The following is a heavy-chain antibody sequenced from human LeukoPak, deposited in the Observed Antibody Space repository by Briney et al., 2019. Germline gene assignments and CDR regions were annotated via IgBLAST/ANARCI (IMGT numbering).Heavy chain of an antibody. V-gene: IGHV1-46*01. J-gene: IGHJ4*02. D-gene: IGHD1-26*01. Sequence: WASVNVSCKASGYTFSSYYIHWVRQAPGQGLEWMGMIYCSGGTTNYAQKFQGRVTMTRDTATSTVYMELSSLRSEDTAAFYCARSTSSSGRPLYYFDYWGQGSLLTVSS. CDR3: ARSTSSSGRPLYYFDY. CDR2: IYCSGGTT. CDR1: GYTFSSYY.